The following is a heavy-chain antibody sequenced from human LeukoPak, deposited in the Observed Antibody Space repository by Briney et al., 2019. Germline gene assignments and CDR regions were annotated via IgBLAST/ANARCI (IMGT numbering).Heavy chain of an antibody. CDR1: GFTFSSYA. D-gene: IGHD3-10*01. V-gene: IGHV3-23*01. J-gene: IGHJ4*02. CDR3: AKEPPSLWFGELFHFDY. Sequence: GGSLRLSCAASGFTFSSYAMSWVRQAPGKGREWVSAISGSGGSTYYADSVKGRFTISSDNSKNTLYLQMNSLRAEDTAVYYCAKEPPSLWFGELFHFDYWGQGTLVTVSS. CDR2: ISGSGGST.